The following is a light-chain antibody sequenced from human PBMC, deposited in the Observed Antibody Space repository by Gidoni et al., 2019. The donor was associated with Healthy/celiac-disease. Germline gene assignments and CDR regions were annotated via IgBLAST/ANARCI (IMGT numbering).Light chain of an antibody. V-gene: IGKV3-20*01. CDR2: GAS. CDR3: QQYGSSQT. CDR1: QSVSSSY. Sequence: EIVLTQSPGTLSLSPGERATLSCRASQSVSSSYLAWYQQKPGQAPRLLIYGASSRATGIPDRFSGSGSVTDFTLTISRLEPEDFAVYYCQQYGSSQTFGQGTKLEIK. J-gene: IGKJ2*01.